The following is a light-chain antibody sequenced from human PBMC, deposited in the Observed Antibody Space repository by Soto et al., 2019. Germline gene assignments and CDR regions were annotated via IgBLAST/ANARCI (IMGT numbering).Light chain of an antibody. V-gene: IGKV3-20*01. J-gene: IGKJ2*01. CDR1: QSVSSNY. Sequence: EIVLTQSPGTLSVSLGERVTLSCRASQSVSSNYLAWYQQKAGQAPRLLIYGVSSRATGIPDRFTGSGSGRDFTLTISSLEPEDFAVYYCQQYGRSPYSFGQGTKLEIK. CDR2: GVS. CDR3: QQYGRSPYS.